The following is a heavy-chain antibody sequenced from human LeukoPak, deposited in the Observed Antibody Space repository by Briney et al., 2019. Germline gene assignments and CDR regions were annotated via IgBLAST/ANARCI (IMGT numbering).Heavy chain of an antibody. V-gene: IGHV1-8*01. D-gene: IGHD3-16*02. Sequence: ASVKVSCKASGYTFTSYDINWVRQATGQGLEWMGWMNPNSGNTGYAQKFQGRVTTTRNTSISTAYMELSSLRSEDTAVYYCARDVTGSYRFDYWGQGTLVTVSS. CDR1: GYTFTSYD. CDR3: ARDVTGSYRFDY. J-gene: IGHJ4*02. CDR2: MNPNSGNT.